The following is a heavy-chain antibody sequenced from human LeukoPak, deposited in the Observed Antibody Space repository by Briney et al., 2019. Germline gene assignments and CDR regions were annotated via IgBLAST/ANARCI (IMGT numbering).Heavy chain of an antibody. CDR1: GYTFTSYY. D-gene: IGHD3-10*01. CDR3: ARRQITMVRGVISWDY. CDR2: ISPSGGST. Sequence: VASVKVSCTASGYTFTSYYMHWVRQAPGQGLEWMGIISPSGGSTSYAQKFQGRVTMTRDTSTSTVYMELSSLRSEDTAVYYCARRQITMVRGVISWDYWGQGTLVTVSS. J-gene: IGHJ4*02. V-gene: IGHV1-46*01.